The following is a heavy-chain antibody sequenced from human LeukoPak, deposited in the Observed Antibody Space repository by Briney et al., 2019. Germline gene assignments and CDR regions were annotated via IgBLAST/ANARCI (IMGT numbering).Heavy chain of an antibody. J-gene: IGHJ6*03. D-gene: IGHD3-3*01. CDR2: IYTSGST. Sequence: SETLSLTCTVSGGSISSGSYYWSWIRQPAGKGLEWIGRIYTSGSTNYNPSLKSRVTISVDTSKNQFSLKLSSVTAADTAVYYCARSVITIFGVVPYYYYYYMDVWGKGTTVTVSS. V-gene: IGHV4-61*02. CDR3: ARSVITIFGVVPYYYYYYMDV. CDR1: GGSISSGSYY.